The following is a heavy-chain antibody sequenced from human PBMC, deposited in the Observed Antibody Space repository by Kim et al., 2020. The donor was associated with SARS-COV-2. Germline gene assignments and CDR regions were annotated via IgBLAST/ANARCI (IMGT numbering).Heavy chain of an antibody. CDR2: ISYDGSNK. J-gene: IGHJ6*01. CDR1: GFTVSSYA. V-gene: IGHV3-30*04. CDR3: ARDHVGVEALVIGSYYY. Sequence: GGSLRLSCAASGFTVSSYAMHWVRQAPGKGLEWVAVISYDGSNKYDVDSVKGRFTISRDNSKNTLYLQMNSLRDEDTAVYYCARDHVGVEALVIGSYYY. D-gene: IGHD3-16*01.